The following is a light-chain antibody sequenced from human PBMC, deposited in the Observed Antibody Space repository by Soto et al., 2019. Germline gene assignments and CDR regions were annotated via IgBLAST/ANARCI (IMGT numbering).Light chain of an antibody. V-gene: IGLV2-14*03. CDR2: DVS. J-gene: IGLJ1*01. CDR3: CSYTTSTTYS. CDR1: SSDVGAYND. Sequence: QSALTQPASVSGSPGQSITISCTGTSSDVGAYNDVSWYQQHPGKAPKLIIYDVSNRPSGVSNRLSGSKSGNTASLTISGLQAEDEAYYYCCSYTTSTTYSFGIGTKVTVL.